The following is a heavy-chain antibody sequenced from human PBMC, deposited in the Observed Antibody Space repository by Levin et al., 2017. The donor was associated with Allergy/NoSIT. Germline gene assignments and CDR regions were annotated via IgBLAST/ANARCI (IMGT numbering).Heavy chain of an antibody. CDR2: ISYDGSNK. CDR1: GFTFSSYA. Sequence: GGSLRLSCAASGFTFSSYAMHWVRQAPGKGLEWVAVISYDGSNKYYADSVKGRFTISRDNSKNTLYLQMNSLRAEDTAVYYCARDLMMGATMSYYYYGMDVWGQGTTVTVSS. J-gene: IGHJ6*02. CDR3: ARDLMMGATMSYYYYGMDV. V-gene: IGHV3-30*04. D-gene: IGHD1-26*01.